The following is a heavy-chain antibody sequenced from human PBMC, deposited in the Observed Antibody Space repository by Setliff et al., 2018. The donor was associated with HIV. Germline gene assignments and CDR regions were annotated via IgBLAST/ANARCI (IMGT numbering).Heavy chain of an antibody. CDR1: GGSFGVYR. V-gene: IGHV4-4*07. J-gene: IGHJ5*02. D-gene: IGHD3-10*01. Sequence: ASETLSLTCTISGGSFGVYRWSWIRQSAGRGLEWIGRIDSSGTTDYKPSLKGRVAISVDTSRNQFSLRVTAVTAADAAVYFCARDRHSSGLGSYGPWGPGILVTVSS. CDR2: IDSSGTT. CDR3: ARDRHSSGLGSYGP.